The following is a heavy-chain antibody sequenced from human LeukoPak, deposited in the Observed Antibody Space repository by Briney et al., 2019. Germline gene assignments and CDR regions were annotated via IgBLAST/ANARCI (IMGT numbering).Heavy chain of an antibody. CDR2: INWNGGST. D-gene: IGHD1-1*01. CDR1: GFTFDDYG. Sequence: GGSLILSCAASGFTFDDYGMGWVRQAPGKGLEWVSGINWNGGSTGYADSVKGRFTISRDNAKNSLYLQMNSLRAEDTALYYCARVGNWNPGYYYYYYMDVWGKGTTVTVSS. CDR3: ARVGNWNPGYYYYYYMDV. V-gene: IGHV3-20*04. J-gene: IGHJ6*03.